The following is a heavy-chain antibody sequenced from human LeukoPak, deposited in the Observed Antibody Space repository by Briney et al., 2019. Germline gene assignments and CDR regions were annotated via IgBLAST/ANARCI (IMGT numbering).Heavy chain of an antibody. CDR3: ARVGAVAGTHY. Sequence: GSLLLSCAASGFTFSDYYMSWIRQAPGKGLEWVSYISSSGNSISYADSVKGRFTISRDNAKNSLYLQMNSLRAEDTAVYYCARVGAVAGTHYWGQGTLVTVSS. J-gene: IGHJ4*02. D-gene: IGHD6-19*01. CDR2: ISSSGNSI. CDR1: GFTFSDYY. V-gene: IGHV3-11*04.